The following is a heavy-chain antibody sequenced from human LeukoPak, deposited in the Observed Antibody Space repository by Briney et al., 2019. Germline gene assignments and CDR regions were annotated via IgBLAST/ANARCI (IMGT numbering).Heavy chain of an antibody. Sequence: GGSLRLSCAASGFTFSSYSMKWVRQAPGKGLEWVSYISSSSSTIYYADSVKGRSTISRDNAKNSLYLHMNSLRDEDTAVYYCARADYASGSFDYWGQGTLVTVSS. CDR3: ARADYASGSFDY. CDR1: GFTFSSYS. J-gene: IGHJ4*02. CDR2: ISSSSSTI. D-gene: IGHD3-10*01. V-gene: IGHV3-48*02.